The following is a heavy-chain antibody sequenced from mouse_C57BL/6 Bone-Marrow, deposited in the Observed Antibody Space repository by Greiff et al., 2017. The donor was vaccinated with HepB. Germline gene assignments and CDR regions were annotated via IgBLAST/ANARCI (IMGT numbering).Heavy chain of an antibody. D-gene: IGHD4-1*01. Sequence: VQLQQSGPVLVKPGASVKMSCKASGYTFTDYYMNWVKQSHGKSLEWIGVINPYNGGTSYNQKLKGKATLTVDKSASTADMELSSLTSEDSAVYYCAGVWAWFAYWGQGTLVTVSA. CDR2: INPYNGGT. V-gene: IGHV1-19*01. CDR1: GYTFTDYY. J-gene: IGHJ3*01. CDR3: AGVWAWFAY.